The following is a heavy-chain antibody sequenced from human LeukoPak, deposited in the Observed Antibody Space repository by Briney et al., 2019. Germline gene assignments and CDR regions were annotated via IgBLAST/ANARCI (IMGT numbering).Heavy chain of an antibody. Sequence: PSETLSLTCTVSGGSISSSSYYWSWIRQPAGKGLEWIGRIYPTGSTNYNPSLKSRVTMSVDASEKQLSLKLSSVTAADTAAYYCARVSLLEWSLWYFDLWGRGTLVTVSS. CDR1: GGSISSSSYY. J-gene: IGHJ2*01. CDR3: ARVSLLEWSLWYFDL. V-gene: IGHV4-61*02. D-gene: IGHD3-3*01. CDR2: IYPTGST.